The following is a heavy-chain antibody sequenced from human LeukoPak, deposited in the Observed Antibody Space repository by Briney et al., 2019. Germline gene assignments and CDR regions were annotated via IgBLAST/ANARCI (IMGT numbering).Heavy chain of an antibody. Sequence: PSETLSLTCTVSGGSISSISYYWGWIRQPPGKGLEWIGSIYYSGSTYYNPYLKSRVTISVDTSKNQFSLKLSSVTAADTAVYYCASGSSTGTFGYWGQGTLVTVSS. CDR3: ASGSSTGTFGY. CDR2: IYYSGST. J-gene: IGHJ4*02. D-gene: IGHD2-2*01. V-gene: IGHV4-39*01. CDR1: GGSISSISYY.